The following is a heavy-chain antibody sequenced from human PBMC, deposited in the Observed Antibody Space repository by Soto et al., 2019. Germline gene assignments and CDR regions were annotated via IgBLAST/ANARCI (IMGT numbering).Heavy chain of an antibody. CDR1: GFTFSSYA. CDR2: ISGSGGST. J-gene: IGHJ4*02. V-gene: IGHV3-23*01. Sequence: VQLLESGGGLVQPGGSLRLSCVASGFTFSSYAMSWVRQAPGKGLEWVSAISGSGGSTYYADSVKGRFTISKDNSENTLYLKMNNPRAADTAVYYGAKARPTYGNYFDYWGRGSLVTVSS. D-gene: IGHD4-17*01. CDR3: AKARPTYGNYFDY.